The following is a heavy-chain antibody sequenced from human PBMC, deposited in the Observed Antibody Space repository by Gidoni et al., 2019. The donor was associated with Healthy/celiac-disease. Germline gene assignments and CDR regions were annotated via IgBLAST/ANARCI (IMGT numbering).Heavy chain of an antibody. J-gene: IGHJ4*02. CDR3: ARLRGVRGIPYGSGSYTFDY. Sequence: QLQLQESGPGLVKPSETLSLTCTVSGGSISSSRYYWGWIRQPPGKGLEWIGSIYYSGSTYYNPSLKSRVTISVDTSKNQFSLKLSSVTAADTAVYYCARLRGVRGIPYGSGSYTFDYWGQGTLVTVSS. D-gene: IGHD3-10*01. CDR2: IYYSGST. CDR1: GGSISSSRYY. V-gene: IGHV4-39*01.